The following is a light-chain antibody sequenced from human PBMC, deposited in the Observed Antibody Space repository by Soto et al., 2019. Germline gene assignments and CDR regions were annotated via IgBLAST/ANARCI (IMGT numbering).Light chain of an antibody. CDR2: DVH. CDR1: SSDVGGYDY. CDR3: CSYAGSYTFEV. V-gene: IGLV2-11*01. Sequence: QSVLAQPRSVSGSPGQSVTISCTGTSSDVGGYDYVSWYQQHPGKAPRLMIHDVHKRPSGVPDRFSGSKSGNTASLTISGLQADDEADYYCCSYAGSYTFEVFGTGTKVTVL. J-gene: IGLJ1*01.